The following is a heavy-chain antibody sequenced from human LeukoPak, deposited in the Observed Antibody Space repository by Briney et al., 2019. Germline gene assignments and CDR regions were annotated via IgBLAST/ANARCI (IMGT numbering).Heavy chain of an antibody. V-gene: IGHV4-30-2*01. CDR3: ARAIAAAGTGYDY. J-gene: IGHJ4*02. Sequence: SETLSLTCAVSGGSISSGGYSWSWIRQPPGKGLEWIGYIYHSGSTYYNPSLKSRVTISVDTSKNQFSLKLSSVTAADTAVYYCARAIAAAGTGYDYWGQGTLVTVSS. D-gene: IGHD6-13*01. CDR1: GGSISSGGYS. CDR2: IYHSGST.